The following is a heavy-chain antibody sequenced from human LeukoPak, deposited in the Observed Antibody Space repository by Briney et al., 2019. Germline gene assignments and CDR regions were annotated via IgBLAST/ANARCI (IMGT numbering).Heavy chain of an antibody. J-gene: IGHJ3*02. CDR2: INHSGST. CDR1: GGSFSGYY. CDR3: ARRQYYDSSGYYVDAFDI. Sequence: SETLSLTCAVYGGSFSGYYWSWIRQPPGKGLEWIGEINHSGSTNYNPSLTSRVTISVDTSKNQFSLKLSSVTAADTAVYYCARRQYYDSSGYYVDAFDIWGQGTMVTVSS. D-gene: IGHD3-22*01. V-gene: IGHV4-34*01.